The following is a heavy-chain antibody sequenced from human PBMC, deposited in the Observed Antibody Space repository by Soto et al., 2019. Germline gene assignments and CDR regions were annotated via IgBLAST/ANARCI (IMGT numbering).Heavy chain of an antibody. CDR1: GFTFSSYA. Sequence: GGSLRLSCAASGFTFSSYAMSWVRQAPGKGLEWVSAISGSGGSTYYADSVKGRFTISRDNSKNTLYLQMNSLRAEDTAVYYCAKDFGVLVGPRGYFDYWGQGTLVTVSS. CDR2: ISGSGGST. D-gene: IGHD1-26*01. J-gene: IGHJ4*02. V-gene: IGHV3-23*01. CDR3: AKDFGVLVGPRGYFDY.